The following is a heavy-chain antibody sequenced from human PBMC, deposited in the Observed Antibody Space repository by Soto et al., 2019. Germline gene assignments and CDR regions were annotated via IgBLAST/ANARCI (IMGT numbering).Heavy chain of an antibody. V-gene: IGHV4-59*01. CDR2: INYSGST. J-gene: IGHJ4*02. CDR3: ATENYYALDY. CDR1: SGSISSYN. D-gene: IGHD3-10*01. Sequence: PSETLSLTCTVSSGSISSYNWNWVRQPPGKGLEWIGFINYSGSTHYNPSLKSRVTISLDTSKNQFSLKLNSVTAADTAVYYCATENYYALDYWGPGTLVTVSS.